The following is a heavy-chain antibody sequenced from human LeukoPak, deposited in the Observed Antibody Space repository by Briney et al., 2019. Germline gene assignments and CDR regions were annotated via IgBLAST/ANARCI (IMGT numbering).Heavy chain of an antibody. Sequence: PGGSLRLSCAASGFTFSIYGMHWVRQAPGKGLECVAGIWEDGSNIYYADSVKGRFIISRDNSKNTLYLQMNSLRAEDTAVYYCARAGYNSGWYEYWGQGTLVTVSS. J-gene: IGHJ4*02. CDR3: ARAGYNSGWYEY. CDR1: GFTFSIYG. V-gene: IGHV3-33*01. CDR2: IWEDGSNI. D-gene: IGHD6-19*01.